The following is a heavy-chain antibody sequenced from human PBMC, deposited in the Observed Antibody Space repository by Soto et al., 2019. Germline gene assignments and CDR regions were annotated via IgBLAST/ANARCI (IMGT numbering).Heavy chain of an antibody. Sequence: SEKLCLTCTVSGGSISSGGYYWSWIRQHPGKGLEWIGSIYHSGTTYSDPSLRSRLTISVDTSKNQFSLMLSSVTAADTAVYFCARIVLESTSFYSCFDPWGQGSLVTGSS. D-gene: IGHD2-2*02. CDR3: ARIVLESTSFYSCFDP. V-gene: IGHV4-39*07. J-gene: IGHJ5*02. CDR1: GGSISSGGYY. CDR2: IYHSGTT.